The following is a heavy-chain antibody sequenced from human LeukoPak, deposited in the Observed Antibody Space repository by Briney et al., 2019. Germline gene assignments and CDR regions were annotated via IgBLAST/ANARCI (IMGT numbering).Heavy chain of an antibody. D-gene: IGHD4-17*01. Sequence: PGGSLRLSCAASGFTFSSYAMSWVRQAPGKGLEWVSAISGSGGSTYYADSVKGRFTISRDNAKNSLYLQMNSLRAEDTAVYYCARESGYGDYVFDYWGQGTLVTVSS. CDR3: ARESGYGDYVFDY. V-gene: IGHV3-23*01. CDR1: GFTFSSYA. J-gene: IGHJ4*02. CDR2: ISGSGGST.